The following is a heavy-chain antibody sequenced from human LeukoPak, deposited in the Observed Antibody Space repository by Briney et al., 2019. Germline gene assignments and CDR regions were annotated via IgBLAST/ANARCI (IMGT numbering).Heavy chain of an antibody. CDR3: ARDQDSYYFDY. Sequence: PGGSLRLSCAASGFTFGSYSMNWVRQAPGKGLEWVSYISSSSSTIYCADSVKGRFTISRDNAKNSLYLQMNSLRAEDTAVYYCARDQDSYYFDYWGQGTLVTVSS. V-gene: IGHV3-48*01. J-gene: IGHJ4*02. D-gene: IGHD2-15*01. CDR1: GFTFGSYS. CDR2: ISSSSSTI.